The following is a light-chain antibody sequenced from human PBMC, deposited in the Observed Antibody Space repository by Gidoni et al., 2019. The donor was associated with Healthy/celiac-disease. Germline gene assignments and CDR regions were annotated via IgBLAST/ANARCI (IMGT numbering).Light chain of an antibody. J-gene: IGKJ4*01. CDR2: LGS. CDR3: KQNRRAPLT. CDR1: QSLFHTNGYNY. V-gene: IGKV2-28*01. Sequence: VMTQSPLSLSVTPGVSASISCRSSQSLFHTNGYNYFAWYPQKPGQSPQRLIYLGSHRAPGVPDRFSGSGSGTEFTLTISRVEAEDVGVYFCKQNRRAPLTFGGGTKVE.